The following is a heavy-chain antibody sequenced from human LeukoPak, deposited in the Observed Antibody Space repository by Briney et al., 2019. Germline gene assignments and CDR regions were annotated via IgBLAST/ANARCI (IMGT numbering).Heavy chain of an antibody. D-gene: IGHD2-21*01. CDR1: GGTFSNYA. J-gene: IGHJ1*01. CDR2: IIPIFGTA. CDR3: ARDSSEFRSLIPH. Sequence: ASVKVSCKASGGTFSNYAISWVRQAPGQGLEWMGGIIPIFGTANYAQKFQGRVTITADESTSTAYMELRSLRSEDTAVYYCARDSSEFRSLIPHWGQGTLVTVSS. V-gene: IGHV1-69*13.